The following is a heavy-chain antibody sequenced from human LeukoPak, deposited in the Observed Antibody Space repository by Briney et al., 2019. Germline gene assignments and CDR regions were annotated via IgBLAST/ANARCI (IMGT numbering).Heavy chain of an antibody. J-gene: IGHJ5*02. CDR3: ARGSCTGGSCYLSERHWFDP. Sequence: GRSLRLSCAASGFTFSGPSMNWVRQAPGKGLEWVSYIRSSGTTIFYADSVKGRFTISRDNAKNSLYLHMNSLRAEDTAIYYCARGSCTGGSCYLSERHWFDPWGQGTLVTVSS. D-gene: IGHD2-15*01. CDR2: IRSSGTTI. V-gene: IGHV3-48*04. CDR1: GFTFSGPS.